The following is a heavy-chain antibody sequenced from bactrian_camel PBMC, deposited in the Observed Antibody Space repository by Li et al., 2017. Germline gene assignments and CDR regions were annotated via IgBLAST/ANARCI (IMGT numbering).Heavy chain of an antibody. CDR2: ISSAVSST. CDR3: ATRTYCSGGYCY. V-gene: IGHV3S40*01. Sequence: VQLVESGGGSVQPGGSLRLSCAASGFTFSRFHMTWVRQAPGKGLEWVSAISSAVSSTYYADSVKGRFTISRDNAKNTLYLQMNSLKTEDTAVYYCATRTYCSGGYCYWGQGTQVTVS. J-gene: IGHJ4*01. D-gene: IGHD2*01. CDR1: GFTFSRFH.